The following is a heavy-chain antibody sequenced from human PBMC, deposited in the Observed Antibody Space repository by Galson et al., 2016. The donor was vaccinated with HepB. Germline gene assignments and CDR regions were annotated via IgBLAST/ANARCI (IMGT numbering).Heavy chain of an antibody. V-gene: IGHV3-74*03. CDR2: SNSDGSRI. Sequence: SLRLSCAASGFIFMNYWMHWVRQVPGKGLEYVAHSNSDGSRITYADSVRGRFTISRDNAKNTLYLQLNSLRVEDTALYYCARDRAGMTKSSWFDSWGQGTLVSVSS. CDR3: ARDRAGMTKSSWFDS. J-gene: IGHJ5*01. CDR1: GFIFMNYW.